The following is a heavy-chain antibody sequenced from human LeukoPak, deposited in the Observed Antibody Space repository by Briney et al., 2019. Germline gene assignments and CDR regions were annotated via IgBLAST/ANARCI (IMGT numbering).Heavy chain of an antibody. Sequence: ASLKVSCKASGYTLTSYRISWARQAPGQGLEWNGWISAYNGNTNYAQNLQGRVTMTTDTSTSTAYMELRSLRSDDTAVYYCAGGLIGSSWYYCVYWGQGTLVTVSS. CDR3: AGGLIGSSWYYCVY. V-gene: IGHV1-18*01. D-gene: IGHD6-13*01. CDR1: GYTLTSYR. J-gene: IGHJ4*02. CDR2: ISAYNGNT.